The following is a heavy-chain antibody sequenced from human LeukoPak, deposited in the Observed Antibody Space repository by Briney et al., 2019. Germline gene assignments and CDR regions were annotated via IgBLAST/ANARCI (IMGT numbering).Heavy chain of an antibody. CDR2: IIPIFGTA. D-gene: IGHD3-10*01. J-gene: IGHJ4*02. CDR3: ATLKGGGDTEIDY. CDR1: GGTFSSYA. V-gene: IGHV1-69*01. Sequence: SVKVSCKASGGTFSSYAISWVRQAPGQGLEWMGGIIPIFGTANYAQKFQGRVTITADESTSTAYLQWSSLKASDTAMYYCATLKGGGDTEIDYWGQGTLVTVSS.